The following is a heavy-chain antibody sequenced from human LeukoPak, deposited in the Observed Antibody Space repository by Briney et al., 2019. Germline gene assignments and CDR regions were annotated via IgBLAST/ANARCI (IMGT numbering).Heavy chain of an antibody. CDR1: GYTFTSYG. CDR2: IIPIFGTA. D-gene: IGHD6-19*01. V-gene: IGHV1-69*05. Sequence: HRASVKVSCKASGYTFTSYGISWVRQAPGQGLEWMGGIIPIFGTANYAQKFQGRVTITTDESTSTAYMELSSLRSEDTAVYYCATGTLGRLGSSGWYGDYWGQGTLVTVSS. CDR3: ATGTLGRLGSSGWYGDY. J-gene: IGHJ4*02.